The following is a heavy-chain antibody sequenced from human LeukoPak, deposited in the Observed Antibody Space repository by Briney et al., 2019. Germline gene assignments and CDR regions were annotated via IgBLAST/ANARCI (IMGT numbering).Heavy chain of an antibody. Sequence: ASVKVSCRASGYTLTAYYMHWVRQAPGQGLEWLGWINPNSGGTNYAQKFQGRVTMTRDTSISTAYMKLSSLRSDDTAVYYCASGYSYSSFDYWGQGTLVTVSS. D-gene: IGHD5-12*01. V-gene: IGHV1-2*02. CDR3: ASGYSYSSFDY. J-gene: IGHJ4*02. CDR2: INPNSGGT. CDR1: GYTLTAYY.